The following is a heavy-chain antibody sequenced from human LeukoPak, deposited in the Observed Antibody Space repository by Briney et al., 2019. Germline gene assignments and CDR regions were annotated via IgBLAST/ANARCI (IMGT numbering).Heavy chain of an antibody. V-gene: IGHV7-4-1*02. CDR1: GYTFTSYA. CDR2: INTNTGNP. CDR3: ARSAPTMVRGVIGWFDP. Sequence: GASVKVSCKASGYTFTSYAMNWVRQAPGQGLEWMGWINTNTGNPTYAQGFTGRFVFSLDTSVSTAYLQISSLKAEDTAVYYCARSAPTMVRGVIGWFDPWGQGTLVTVSS. D-gene: IGHD3-10*01. J-gene: IGHJ5*02.